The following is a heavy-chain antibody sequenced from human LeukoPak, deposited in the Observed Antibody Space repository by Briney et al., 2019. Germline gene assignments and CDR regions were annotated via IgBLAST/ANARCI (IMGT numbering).Heavy chain of an antibody. Sequence: SETLSLTCTVSGGSISSYYWSWIRQPPGKGLGWIGYIYYSGSTNYDPSLKSRVTISVDTSKNQFSLKLSSVTAADTAVYYCARVPNYYDSSGYYYFDYWGQGTLVTVSS. CDR2: IYYSGST. D-gene: IGHD3-22*01. J-gene: IGHJ4*02. V-gene: IGHV4-59*01. CDR1: GGSISSYY. CDR3: ARVPNYYDSSGYYYFDY.